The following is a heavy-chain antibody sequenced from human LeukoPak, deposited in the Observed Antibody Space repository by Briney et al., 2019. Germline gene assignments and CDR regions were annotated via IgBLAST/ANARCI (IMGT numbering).Heavy chain of an antibody. CDR1: GGSISSYY. J-gene: IGHJ3*02. CDR3: ARVYYDYVWGSYRLWAFDI. V-gene: IGHV4-59*01. D-gene: IGHD3-16*02. Sequence: PSETLSLTCTVSGGSISSYYWSWIRQPPGKGREWIGRINSNGNTDYNPSLMSRVIISFDTSKNQFSLRLSSVTAADTAVYSCARVYYDYVWGSYRLWAFDIWGQGTMVTVSS. CDR2: INSNGNT.